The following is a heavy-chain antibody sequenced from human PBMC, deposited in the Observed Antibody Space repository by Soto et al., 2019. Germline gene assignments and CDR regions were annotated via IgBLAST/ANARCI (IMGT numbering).Heavy chain of an antibody. J-gene: IGHJ3*02. CDR3: ATARFLGVPAADDAFDI. CDR1: GGTFSSYT. D-gene: IGHD2-2*01. CDR2: IIPILGIA. Sequence: QVQLVQSVAEVKKPGSSVKVSCKASGGTFSSYTISWVRQAPGQGLEWMGRIIPILGIANYAQKFQGRVTITADKSTSTAYMELSSLRSEDTAVYYCATARFLGVPAADDAFDIWGQGTMVTVSS. V-gene: IGHV1-69*02.